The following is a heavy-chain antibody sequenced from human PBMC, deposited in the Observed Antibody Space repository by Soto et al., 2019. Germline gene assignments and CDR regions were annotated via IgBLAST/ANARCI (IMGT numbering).Heavy chain of an antibody. J-gene: IGHJ4*02. V-gene: IGHV4-39*01. CDR3: AADYGDYFLDY. CDR1: GGSMSSSSYY. CDR2: VYYRGYT. D-gene: IGHD4-17*01. Sequence: KRSETLSLTCTVSGGSMSSSSYYWGWIRQPPGKGLEWIGSVYYRGYTYYNPSLKSRVTISVDTSKNQFSLKLSSVTAADTAVYYCAADYGDYFLDYWGQGALVTVSS.